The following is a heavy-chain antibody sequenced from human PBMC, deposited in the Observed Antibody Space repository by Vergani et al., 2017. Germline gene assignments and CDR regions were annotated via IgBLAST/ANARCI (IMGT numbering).Heavy chain of an antibody. CDR3: STEYPHCGYD. V-gene: IGHV3-15*01. Sequence: EVQLVESGGGLVKPGGSLRLSCAASGFTFSNAWMSWVRQAPGTGLEWVGRIKSKTDGRTKDYAAPGEGRFTILRDDSKNTLYLQMKSLKTEDTAVYYCSTEYPHCGYDGGEGTLVTGSS. CDR1: GFTFSNAW. CDR2: IKSKTDGRTK. D-gene: IGHD5-12*01. J-gene: IGHJ4*02.